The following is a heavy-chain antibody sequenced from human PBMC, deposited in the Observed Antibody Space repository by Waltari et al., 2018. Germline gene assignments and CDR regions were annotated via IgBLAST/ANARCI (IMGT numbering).Heavy chain of an antibody. D-gene: IGHD3-10*01. CDR3: AKGVWFGELLHAFDI. CDR2: IYSGGST. V-gene: IGHV3-53*01. CDR1: GFTVSSNY. Sequence: EVQLVESGGGLIQPGGSLRLSCAASGFTVSSNYMSWVRQAPGKGLEWVSVIYSGGSTYYADSVKGRFTISRDNSKNTLYLQMNSLRAEDTAVYYCAKGVWFGELLHAFDIWGQGTMVTVSS. J-gene: IGHJ3*02.